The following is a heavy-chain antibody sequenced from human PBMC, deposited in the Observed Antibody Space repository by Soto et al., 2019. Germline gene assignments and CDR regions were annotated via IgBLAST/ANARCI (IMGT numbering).Heavy chain of an antibody. V-gene: IGHV4-31*03. J-gene: IGHJ3*02. CDR3: ATSNRISRDAFDI. CDR2: IYYSGST. D-gene: IGHD3-16*02. Sequence: SETLSLTCTVSGGSISSGGYYWSWIRQHPGKGLEWIGYIYYSGSTYYNPSLKSRVTISVDTSKNQFSLKLSSVTAADTAVYYCATSNRISRDAFDIWGQGTMVTVSS. CDR1: GGSISSGGYY.